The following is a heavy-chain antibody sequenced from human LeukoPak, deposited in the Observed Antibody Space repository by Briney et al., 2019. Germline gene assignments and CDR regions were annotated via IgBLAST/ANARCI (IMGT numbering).Heavy chain of an antibody. J-gene: IGHJ4*02. CDR1: GYNFMIYW. CDR3: ARLNGRPVDS. Sequence: GESLKISRKASGYNFMIYWIAWVRQMPGQGLEWMGIIYPGDSDTRYSPSFQGQVTISADKSNSTTFLQWSSLKASDSGMYYCARLNGRPVDSWGQGTLVTVSS. V-gene: IGHV5-51*01. D-gene: IGHD2-8*01. CDR2: IYPGDSDT.